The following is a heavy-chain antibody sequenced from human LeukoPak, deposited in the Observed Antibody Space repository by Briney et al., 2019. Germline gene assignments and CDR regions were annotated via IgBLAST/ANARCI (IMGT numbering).Heavy chain of an antibody. V-gene: IGHV3-23*01. CDR3: AKALTTVDYGGNTGF. J-gene: IGHJ4*02. CDR2: ISGSGGST. CDR1: GFTFSSYA. D-gene: IGHD4-23*01. Sequence: GESLRLSCAASGFTFSSYAMSWVRQAPGKGLEWVSAISGSGGSTYYADSVKGRFTISRDNSKNTLYLQMNSLRAEDTAVYYCAKALTTVDYGGNTGFWGQGTLVTVSS.